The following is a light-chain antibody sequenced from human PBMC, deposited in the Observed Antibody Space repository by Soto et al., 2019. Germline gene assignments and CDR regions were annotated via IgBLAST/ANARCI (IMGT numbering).Light chain of an antibody. CDR2: DVS. CDR3: CSYAGSYTYV. V-gene: IGLV2-11*01. CDR1: SSDVGGYNY. J-gene: IGLJ1*01. Sequence: QCVLTQPGSVSGSAGQSVTISCTGTSSDVGGYNYVSWYQQHPGKAPKLMIYDVSKRPSGVPDRFSGSKSGNTASLTISGLQAEDEADYYCCSYAGSYTYVFGTGTKVTVL.